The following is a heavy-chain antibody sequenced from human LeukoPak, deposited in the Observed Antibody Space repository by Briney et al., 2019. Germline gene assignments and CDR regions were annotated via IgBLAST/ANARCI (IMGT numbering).Heavy chain of an antibody. D-gene: IGHD1-26*01. Sequence: GGSLRLSCAASGFTFSSYEMSWVRQAPGKGLEWVSYISSSGSTIYYADSVKGRFTISRDNAKNSPYLQMNSLRAEDTAVYYCAREADSGSYDAFDIWGQGTMVTVSS. V-gene: IGHV3-48*03. CDR2: ISSSGSTI. J-gene: IGHJ3*02. CDR1: GFTFSSYE. CDR3: AREADSGSYDAFDI.